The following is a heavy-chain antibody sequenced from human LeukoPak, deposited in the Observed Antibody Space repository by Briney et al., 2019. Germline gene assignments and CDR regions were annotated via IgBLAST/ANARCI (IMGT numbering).Heavy chain of an antibody. CDR1: GLTLSPYW. D-gene: IGHD1-14*01. CDR3: VRVSNLSFDY. V-gene: IGHV3-74*01. Sequence: GGSLRLSCAASGLTLSPYWMHWVRQAPGKGLVWVSHISTDGTATSYADSVKGRFTISRDNAKNTLYLQMNSLRAEDTAVYYCVRVSNLSFDYWGQGSLVTVSS. CDR2: ISTDGTAT. J-gene: IGHJ4*02.